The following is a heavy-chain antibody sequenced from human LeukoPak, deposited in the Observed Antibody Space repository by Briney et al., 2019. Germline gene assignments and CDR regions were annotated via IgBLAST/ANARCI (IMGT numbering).Heavy chain of an antibody. D-gene: IGHD3-16*01. CDR3: AREGSYGPIDY. Sequence: ASVKVSCKASGYTFSGYHMHWVRQAPGQGLEWMGWINPNSGGTNYAQKFQGWVTMTRDTSISTAYMELSRLRSDDTAVYFCAREGSYGPIDYWGQGTLVTVSS. J-gene: IGHJ4*02. V-gene: IGHV1-2*04. CDR1: GYTFSGYH. CDR2: INPNSGGT.